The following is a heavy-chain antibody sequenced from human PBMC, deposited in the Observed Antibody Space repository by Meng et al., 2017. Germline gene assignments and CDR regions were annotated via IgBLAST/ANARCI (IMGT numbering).Heavy chain of an antibody. Sequence: QGQLQQSGPGLVKPSQTLSPTCAISGDSVSSNSAAWNWIRQSPSRGLEWRGRTYYRSKWYNAYTVSVKSRITINPDTSKNQFSLQLNSVTPEDTAVYYCARSYCSGGSCEFDYWGQGTLVTVSS. CDR2: TYYRSKWYN. J-gene: IGHJ4*02. CDR1: GDSVSSNSAA. D-gene: IGHD2-15*01. V-gene: IGHV6-1*01. CDR3: ARSYCSGGSCEFDY.